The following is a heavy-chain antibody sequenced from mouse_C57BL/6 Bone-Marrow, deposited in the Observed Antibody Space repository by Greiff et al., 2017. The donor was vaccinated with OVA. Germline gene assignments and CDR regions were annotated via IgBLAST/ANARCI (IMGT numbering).Heavy chain of an antibody. CDR3: ARHPWLLEGY. Sequence: VQLQQSGPVLVKPGASVKMSCKASGYTFTDYYVNWVKQSHGKSLEWIGVINPYNGGTSYNQKFKGKATLTVDKSSSTAYMELNSLTSEDSAVYYCARHPWLLEGYWGQGTTLTVSS. V-gene: IGHV1-19*01. D-gene: IGHD2-3*01. J-gene: IGHJ2*01. CDR1: GYTFTDYY. CDR2: INPYNGGT.